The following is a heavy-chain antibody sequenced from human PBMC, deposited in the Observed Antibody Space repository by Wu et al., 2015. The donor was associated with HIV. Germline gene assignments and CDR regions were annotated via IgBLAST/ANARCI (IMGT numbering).Heavy chain of an antibody. J-gene: IGHJ6*02. D-gene: IGHD5-24*01. Sequence: QVHLVQSGTEVKKPGSSVKVSCRTSGGTFSNCAITWVRQAPGQGLEWMGRITPLTGTSNFAQNFQGRVTLSADKPTATIYMELSGLRSEDTAVYYCARGSIKEMTTASYYYYVMDVWGQGTTVTVSS. CDR3: ARGSIKEMTTASYYYYVMDV. CDR2: ITPLTGTS. V-gene: IGHV1-69*04. CDR1: GGTFSNCA.